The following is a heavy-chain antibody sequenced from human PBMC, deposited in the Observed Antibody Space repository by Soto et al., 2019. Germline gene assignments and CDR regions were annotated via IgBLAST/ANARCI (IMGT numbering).Heavy chain of an antibody. CDR2: IVVGSGNT. J-gene: IGHJ6*02. CDR3: AADLCSSTSCQNYYYGMDV. CDR1: GFTFTSSA. D-gene: IGHD2-2*01. V-gene: IGHV1-58*01. Sequence: SVKVSCKASGFTFTSSAVQWVRQARGQRLEWIGWIVVGSGNTNYAQKFQERVTITRDMSTSTAYMELSSLRSEDTAVYYCAADLCSSTSCQNYYYGMDVWGQGTTVPVSS.